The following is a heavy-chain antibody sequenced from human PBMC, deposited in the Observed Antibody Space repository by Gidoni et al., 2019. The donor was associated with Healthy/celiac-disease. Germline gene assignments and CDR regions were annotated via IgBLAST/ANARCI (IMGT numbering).Heavy chain of an antibody. CDR1: GFPFSSYA. CDR3: AKGVAAAGTQGTF. CDR2: ISGSGGST. V-gene: IGHV3-23*01. D-gene: IGHD6-13*01. Sequence: EVQLLESGGGLVQPGGSLRLSCAASGFPFSSYAMSWVRQAPGKGLEWVSAISGSGGSTYYADSVKGRFTISRDNSKNTLYLQMNSLRAEDTAVYYCAKGVAAAGTQGTFWGQGTLVTVSS. J-gene: IGHJ4*02.